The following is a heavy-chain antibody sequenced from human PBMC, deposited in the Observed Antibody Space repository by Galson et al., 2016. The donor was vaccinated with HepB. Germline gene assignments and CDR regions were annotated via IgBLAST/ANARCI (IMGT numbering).Heavy chain of an antibody. CDR3: AAHSGTNSWGRKALDY. Sequence: SVKVSCKAYGNYFTTYGFTWVRQAPGQGLEWMGWIGAYTGNTHSAQKFQDRVTLTRNTFTTTVYLELRSLRLDDTAVYYWAAHSGTNSWGRKALDYWGQGTLITVSS. CDR2: IGAYTGNT. D-gene: IGHD1-26*01. CDR1: GNYFTTYG. V-gene: IGHV1-18*01. J-gene: IGHJ4*02.